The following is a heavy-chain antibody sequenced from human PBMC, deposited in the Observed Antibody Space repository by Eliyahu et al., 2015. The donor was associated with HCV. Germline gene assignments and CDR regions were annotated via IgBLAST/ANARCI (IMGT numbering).Heavy chain of an antibody. V-gene: IGHV3-15*01. CDR2: IKSKTDGGTT. J-gene: IGHJ4*02. CDR3: TTDILHAVAGHFDY. Sequence: EVQLVESGGGLVKPGGSLRLSCXASGFTFXNAWMSWGRQAPGKGLGWVGRIKSKTDGGTTDYAAPVKGRFTISRDDSKNTLYLQMNSLKTEDTAVYYCTTDILHAVAGHFDYWGQGTLVTVSS. D-gene: IGHD6-19*01. CDR1: GFTFXNAW.